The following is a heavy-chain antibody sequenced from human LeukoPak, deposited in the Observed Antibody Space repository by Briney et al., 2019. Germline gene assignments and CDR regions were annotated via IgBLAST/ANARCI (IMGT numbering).Heavy chain of an antibody. Sequence: GGSLRLSCAASGFSFSSYGMHWVRQAPGRGLEWVAFIPRDGSYEKYADSVKGRFAISRDNSKNMLYLQMNSLRAEDTAVYYCAKASIWFGELFGYFQHWGQGTLVTVSS. V-gene: IGHV3-30*02. J-gene: IGHJ1*01. D-gene: IGHD3-10*01. CDR2: IPRDGSYE. CDR1: GFSFSSYG. CDR3: AKASIWFGELFGYFQH.